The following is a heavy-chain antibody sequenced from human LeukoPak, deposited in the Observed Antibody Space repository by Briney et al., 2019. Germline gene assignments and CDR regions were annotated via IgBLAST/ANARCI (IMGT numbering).Heavy chain of an antibody. CDR2: ISGSGGST. J-gene: IGHJ6*02. D-gene: IGHD3-22*01. CDR1: GFTFSSYA. Sequence: PGGSLRLSCAASGFTFSSYAMSWVRQAPGKGLEWVSAISGSGGSTYYADSVKGRFTISRDNSKNTLYLQMNSLRAEDTAVYYCAKPGDSSGYYCYYYGMDVWGQGTTVTVSS. V-gene: IGHV3-23*01. CDR3: AKPGDSSGYYCYYYGMDV.